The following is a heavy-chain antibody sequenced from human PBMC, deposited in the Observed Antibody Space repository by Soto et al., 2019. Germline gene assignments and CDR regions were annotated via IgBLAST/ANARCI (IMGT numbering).Heavy chain of an antibody. CDR2: IYYSGST. D-gene: IGHD2-15*01. CDR1: GGSISSSSYY. Sequence: SETLSLTCTVSGGSISSSSYYWGWIRQPPGKGLEWIGSIYYSGSTYYNLSLKSRVTISVDTSKNQFSLKLSSVTAADTAVYYCARLGVWLGYCSGGSCDYYGMDVWGQGTTVTVSS. V-gene: IGHV4-39*01. J-gene: IGHJ6*01. CDR3: ARLGVWLGYCSGGSCDYYGMDV.